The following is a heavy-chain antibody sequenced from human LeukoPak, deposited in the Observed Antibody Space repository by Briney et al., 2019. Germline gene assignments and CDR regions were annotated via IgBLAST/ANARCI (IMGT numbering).Heavy chain of an antibody. CDR2: INPNSGGT. J-gene: IGHJ4*02. Sequence: ASVKVSCKASGYTFTGYYMHWVRQAPGQGREWMGWINPNSGGTNYAQKFQGRVTMTRDTSISTAYMELSRLRSDDTAVYYCAKGYSGYDYHGSFDYWGQGTLVTVSS. CDR3: AKGYSGYDYHGSFDY. CDR1: GYTFTGYY. D-gene: IGHD5-12*01. V-gene: IGHV1-2*02.